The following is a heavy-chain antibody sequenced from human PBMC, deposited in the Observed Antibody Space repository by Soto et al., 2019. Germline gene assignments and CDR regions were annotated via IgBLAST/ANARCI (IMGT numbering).Heavy chain of an antibody. J-gene: IGHJ5*02. D-gene: IGHD6-13*01. CDR1: GGSFSSYY. CDR3: ARQGWAAAGRRGWFDP. Sequence: PSETLSLTCAVYGGSFSSYYWSWIRQPPGRGLEWIGYIYDSGNTNYNPSLKSRITISADKSISTAYLQWSSLKASDTAMYYCARQGWAAAGRRGWFDPWGQGTLVTVSS. CDR2: IYDSGNT. V-gene: IGHV4-59*08.